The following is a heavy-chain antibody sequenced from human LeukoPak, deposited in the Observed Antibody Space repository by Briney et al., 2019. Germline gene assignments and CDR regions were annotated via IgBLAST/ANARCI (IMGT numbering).Heavy chain of an antibody. J-gene: IGHJ6*02. CDR2: IYYSGST. V-gene: IGHV4-59*01. CDR3: ARAQDNYDFWSGYHPNYYYYGMDV. D-gene: IGHD3-3*01. Sequence: SETLSLTCTVSGDSISSYYWSWIRQPPGKGLEWIGYIYYSGSTNYNPSLKSRVTISVDTSKNQFSLKLSSVTAADTAVYYCARAQDNYDFWSGYHPNYYYYGMDVWGQGTTVTVSS. CDR1: GDSISSYY.